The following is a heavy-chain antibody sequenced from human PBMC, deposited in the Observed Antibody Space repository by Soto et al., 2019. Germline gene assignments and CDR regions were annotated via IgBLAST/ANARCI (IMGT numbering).Heavy chain of an antibody. CDR3: ARGRYCLTGRCFPNWFDS. CDR2: IYKSATT. V-gene: IGHV4-30-4*01. D-gene: IGHD7-27*01. CDR1: GDSISNLDYF. Sequence: SETLSLTCSVSGDSISNLDYFWAWIRQPPGQALEYIGYIYKSATTYYNPSFESRVAISVDTSKSQFSLNVTSVTAADTAVYFCARGRYCLTGRCFPNWFDSWVQGALVTVSS. J-gene: IGHJ5*01.